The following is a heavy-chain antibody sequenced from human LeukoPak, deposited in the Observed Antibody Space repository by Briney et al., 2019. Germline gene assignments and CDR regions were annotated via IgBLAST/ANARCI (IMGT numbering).Heavy chain of an antibody. CDR2: IWYDGSNK. CDR3: ARDGFPGAVTQNEGWWFFDL. CDR1: GFTFSNYG. J-gene: IGHJ2*01. V-gene: IGHV3-33*01. D-gene: IGHD4-17*01. Sequence: WGSLRLSCAASGFTFSNYGMHWVRQAPDKGLEWVAVIWYDGSNKYYADYVRGRFTISRDNSKNTLYLQMNSLRAEDTAVYFCARDGFPGAVTQNEGWWFFDLWGRGTLVTVSS.